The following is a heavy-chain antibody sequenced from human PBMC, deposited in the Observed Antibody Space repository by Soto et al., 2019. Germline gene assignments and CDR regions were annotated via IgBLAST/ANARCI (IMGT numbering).Heavy chain of an antibody. V-gene: IGHV3-74*01. CDR3: ARSLPGNYGAFYX. CDR2: ISGDGSGT. CDR1: EFTFRSCW. J-gene: IGHJ3*01. Sequence: GGSLRLSCAASEFTFRSCWMHWVRQSPGKGLVWVSRISGDGSGTNYADSVKVRFTIYIDNAKNTVYLQIDSLRAEDTAVYYCARSLPGNYGAFYXWGQGTMFTAS. D-gene: IGHD1-1*01.